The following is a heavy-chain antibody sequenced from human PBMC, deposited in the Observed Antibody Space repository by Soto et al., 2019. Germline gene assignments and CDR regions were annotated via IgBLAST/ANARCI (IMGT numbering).Heavy chain of an antibody. V-gene: IGHV1-2*04. J-gene: IGHJ6*02. D-gene: IGHD5-12*01. CDR2: INPNSGGT. Sequence: GASVKVSCKASGYTFTGYYMHWVRQAPGQGLEWMGWINPNSGGTYYAQNFQGWVTMTRDTSISTAYMELTRLKFNDTAVYYCARYVGYTRAYSGYESGMDVWGQGTLVTVSS. CDR1: GYTFTGYY. CDR3: ARYVGYTRAYSGYESGMDV.